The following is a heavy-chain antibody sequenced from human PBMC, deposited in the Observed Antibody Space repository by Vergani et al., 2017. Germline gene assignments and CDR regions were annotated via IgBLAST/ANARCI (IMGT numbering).Heavy chain of an antibody. J-gene: IGHJ4*02. CDR2: ISWDGGST. CDR1: GFTFDDYA. CDR3: AKDRKLRXVDWLSLPGIYFDY. V-gene: IGHV3-43D*04. Sequence: EVQLVESGGVVVQPGGSLRLSCAASGFTFDDYAMHWVRQAPGKGLEWVSLISWDGGSTYYADTVKSRFTISRDNSKNSLYLQMNSLRAEDTALYYCAKDRKLRXVDWLSLPGIYFDYWGQGTLVTVSS. D-gene: IGHD3-9*01.